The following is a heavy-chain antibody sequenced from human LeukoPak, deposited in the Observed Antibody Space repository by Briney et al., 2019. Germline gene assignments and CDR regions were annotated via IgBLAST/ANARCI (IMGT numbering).Heavy chain of an antibody. D-gene: IGHD2-15*01. V-gene: IGHV3-53*01. CDR2: IYSGGGT. CDR1: GFTVNNNY. Sequence: AGGSLRLSCAASGFTVNNNYMSWVRQAPGKGLEWVSVIYSGGGTYYADSVKGRFTISRDNSKNTLYLQMNSLRAEDTAVYYCARDGYCSGGSCYSGALAYWGQGTLVTVSS. CDR3: ARDGYCSGGSCYSGALAY. J-gene: IGHJ4*02.